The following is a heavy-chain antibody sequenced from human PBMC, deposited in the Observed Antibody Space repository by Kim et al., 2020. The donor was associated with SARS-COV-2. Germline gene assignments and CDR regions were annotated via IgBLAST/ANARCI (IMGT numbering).Heavy chain of an antibody. CDR1: GGSFSGYY. CDR3: ARGLPWYSRGNPKSYYYYGMDV. Sequence: SETLSLTCAVYGGSFSGYYWSWIRQPPGKGLEWIGEINHSGSTNYSPSLKSRVTISVDTSKNQFSLKLSSVTAADTAVYYCARGLPWYSRGNPKSYYYYGMDVWGQGTTVTVSS. V-gene: IGHV4-34*01. D-gene: IGHD6-13*01. CDR2: INHSGST. J-gene: IGHJ6*02.